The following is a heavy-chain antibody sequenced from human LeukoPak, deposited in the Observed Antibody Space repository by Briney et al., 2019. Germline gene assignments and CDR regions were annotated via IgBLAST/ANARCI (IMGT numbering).Heavy chain of an antibody. J-gene: IGHJ4*02. Sequence: SETLSLTCTVSGGSISSYYWSWIRQPPGKGLEWNGYIYYSGSTNYNPSLKSRVTISVDTSKNQFSLKLSSVTAADTAVYYCARLGGTSGWYGRSVDYWGQGTLVTVSS. CDR2: IYYSGST. CDR1: GGSISSYY. D-gene: IGHD6-19*01. V-gene: IGHV4-59*01. CDR3: ARLGGTSGWYGRSVDY.